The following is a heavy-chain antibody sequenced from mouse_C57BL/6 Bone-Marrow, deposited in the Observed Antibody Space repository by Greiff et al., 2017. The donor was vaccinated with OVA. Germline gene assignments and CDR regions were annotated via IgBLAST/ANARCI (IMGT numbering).Heavy chain of an antibody. J-gene: IGHJ3*01. CDR1: GFSFNTYA. D-gene: IGHD2-1*01. Sequence: EVQLVESGGGLVQPKGSLKLSCAASGFSFNTYAMNWVRQAPGKGLEWVARIRSKSNNYATYYADSVKDRFTISRDDSESMLYLQMNNLKTEDTAMYYCVRPGYGNSPWFAYWGQGTLVTVSA. V-gene: IGHV10-1*01. CDR3: VRPGYGNSPWFAY. CDR2: IRSKSNNYAT.